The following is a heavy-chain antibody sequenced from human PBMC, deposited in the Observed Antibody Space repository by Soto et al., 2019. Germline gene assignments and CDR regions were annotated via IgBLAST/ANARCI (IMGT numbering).Heavy chain of an antibody. CDR3: ATDHYRYDN. CDR2: ISGSGGST. D-gene: IGHD1-26*01. V-gene: IGHV3-23*01. Sequence: EVQLLESGGGLVQPGGSLRLSCAASGFTFSSYAMSWVRQATGEGLELVSGISGSGGSTYYADSVKGRFTISRDNSKNSLYLQMNSLRAEDTALYYCATDHYRYDNWGQGTLVIFSS. J-gene: IGHJ4*02. CDR1: GFTFSSYA.